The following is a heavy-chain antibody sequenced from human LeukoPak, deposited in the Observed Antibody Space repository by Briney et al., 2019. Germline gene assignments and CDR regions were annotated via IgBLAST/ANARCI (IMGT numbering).Heavy chain of an antibody. CDR1: GVSISTNY. D-gene: IGHD3-16*01. Sequence: SETLSLTCTVSGVSISTNYWNWIRLSPEKGLEWIGYISNSGSADRHPSLKSRVTISLDPSKNQLSLSLNSVTAADTAVYFCAGYDHSNYLAYWGQGARVTVSS. CDR2: ISNSGSA. J-gene: IGHJ4*02. CDR3: AGYDHSNYLAY. V-gene: IGHV4-59*13.